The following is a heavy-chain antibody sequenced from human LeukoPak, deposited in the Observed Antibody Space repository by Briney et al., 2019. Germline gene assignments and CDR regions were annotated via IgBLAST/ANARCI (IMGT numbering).Heavy chain of an antibody. Sequence: GASVKVSCKASGYTFTSYDINWVRQATGQGLEWMGWMNPNSGSTGYAQKFQGRVTMTRNTSISTAYMELSSLRSEDTAVYYCARVPWWWRHAFDIWGQGTMVTVSS. CDR3: ARVPWWWRHAFDI. J-gene: IGHJ3*02. CDR1: GYTFTSYD. D-gene: IGHD2-21*01. V-gene: IGHV1-8*01. CDR2: MNPNSGST.